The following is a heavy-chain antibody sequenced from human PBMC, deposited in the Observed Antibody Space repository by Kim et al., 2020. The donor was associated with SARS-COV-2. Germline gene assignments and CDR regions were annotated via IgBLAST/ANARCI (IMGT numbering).Heavy chain of an antibody. CDR3: ATSFLTGSYYYYYYGMDV. Sequence: ASVKVSCKVSGYTLTELSMHWVRQAPGKGLEWMGGFDPEDGETIYAQKFQGRVTMTEDTSTDTAYMELSSLRSEDTAVYYCATSFLTGSYYYYYYGMDVWGQGTTVTVSS. J-gene: IGHJ6*02. V-gene: IGHV1-24*01. CDR1: GYTLTELS. D-gene: IGHD3-9*01. CDR2: FDPEDGET.